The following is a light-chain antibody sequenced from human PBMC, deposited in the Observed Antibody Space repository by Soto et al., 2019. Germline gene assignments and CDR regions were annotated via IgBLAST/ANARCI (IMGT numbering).Light chain of an antibody. CDR1: QGISSY. CDR3: LQYYSYPPFT. J-gene: IGKJ3*01. Sequence: AIRMTQSPSSLSASTGDRVTITCRARQGISSYLAWYQQKPGKAPKLLIYAASTLQSGVPSRFSGSGSGTDFTLTISCLQSEDFATYYCLQYYSYPPFTFGPGTKVDIK. V-gene: IGKV1-8*01. CDR2: AAS.